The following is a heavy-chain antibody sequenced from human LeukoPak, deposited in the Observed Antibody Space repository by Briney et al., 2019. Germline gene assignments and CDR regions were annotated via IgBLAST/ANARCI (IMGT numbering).Heavy chain of an antibody. Sequence: GESLKISCKGCGYSFTTYWIAWVRQMPGKGLEWMGIIYPSDSDTRYSPSFQGQVTISADKSISTAYLQWSSLKASDTAMYYCARWLGGANVDYWGQGTLVTVSS. CDR2: IYPSDSDT. J-gene: IGHJ4*02. CDR3: ARWLGGANVDY. CDR1: GYSFTTYW. D-gene: IGHD4/OR15-4a*01. V-gene: IGHV5-51*01.